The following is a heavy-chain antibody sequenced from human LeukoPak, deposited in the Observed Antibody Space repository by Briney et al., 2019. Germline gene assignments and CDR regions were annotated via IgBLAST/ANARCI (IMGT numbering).Heavy chain of an antibody. Sequence: PGGSLRLSCAASGFTFDDYAMHWVRQAPGKGLEWVSYISSSGSSIYYADSVKGRFTSSRDNAKNSLYLQMNSLRAEDTAVYYCARVCSNTSCWGAFDIWGQGAMVTVSS. CDR1: GFTFDDYA. CDR2: ISSSGSSI. D-gene: IGHD2-2*01. V-gene: IGHV3-11*04. CDR3: ARVCSNTSCWGAFDI. J-gene: IGHJ3*02.